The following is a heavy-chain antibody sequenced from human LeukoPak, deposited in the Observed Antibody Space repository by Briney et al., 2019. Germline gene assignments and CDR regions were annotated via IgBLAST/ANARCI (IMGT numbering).Heavy chain of an antibody. J-gene: IGHJ3*02. V-gene: IGHV3-30*04. Sequence: GGSLRLSCAVSGFTFSRYAMHWGRQAPGKGLEGGAVISYDGSIKYYADSLKGRFTISRDSSKNTLYLQMNSLRAEETAVYYRARARSSYGYGDAFDIWGQGTMVTVSS. CDR2: ISYDGSIK. D-gene: IGHD5-18*01. CDR1: GFTFSRYA. CDR3: ARARSSYGYGDAFDI.